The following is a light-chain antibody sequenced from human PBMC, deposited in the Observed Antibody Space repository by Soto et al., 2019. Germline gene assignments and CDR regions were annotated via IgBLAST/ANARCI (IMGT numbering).Light chain of an antibody. Sequence: EIVMTQSPATLSVSPGERATLSCRASQSVTINLAWYQQKPGQAPRLVIYGASTRATGIPARFSGSGSGTEFTLSISSLQSEDFVVYSCQQYNNWPRTFGQGSKV. V-gene: IGKV3-15*01. CDR1: QSVTIN. J-gene: IGKJ1*01. CDR3: QQYNNWPRT. CDR2: GAS.